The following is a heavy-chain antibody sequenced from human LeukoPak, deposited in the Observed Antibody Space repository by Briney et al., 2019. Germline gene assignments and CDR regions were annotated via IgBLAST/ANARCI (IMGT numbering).Heavy chain of an antibody. CDR3: ARVGITIFGVVPYYYYYYMDV. D-gene: IGHD3-3*01. CDR2: ISSSSSYI. Sequence: GGSLRLSCAASGFTFSSYSMNRVRQAPGKGLEWVSSISSSSSYIYYADSVKGRFTISRDNAKNSLYLQMNSLRAEDTAVYYCARVGITIFGVVPYYYYYYMDVWGKGTTVTVSS. J-gene: IGHJ6*03. V-gene: IGHV3-21*01. CDR1: GFTFSSYS.